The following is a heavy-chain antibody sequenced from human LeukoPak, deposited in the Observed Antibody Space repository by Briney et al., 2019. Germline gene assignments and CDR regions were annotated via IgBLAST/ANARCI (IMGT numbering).Heavy chain of an antibody. CDR3: ASSGRDGYKDY. D-gene: IGHD5-24*01. Sequence: SETLSLTCTVSGGSVSSGSYYWSWIRQPPGKGLEWIGYTYYSGSTNYNPSLESRVTISVDTSKNQFSLKLSSVTAADTAVYYCASSGRDGYKDYWGQGTLVTVSS. V-gene: IGHV4-61*01. CDR2: TYYSGST. CDR1: GGSVSSGSYY. J-gene: IGHJ4*02.